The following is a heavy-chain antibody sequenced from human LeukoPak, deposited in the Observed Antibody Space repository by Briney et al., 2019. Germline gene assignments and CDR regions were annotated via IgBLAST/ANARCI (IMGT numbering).Heavy chain of an antibody. D-gene: IGHD5-24*01. CDR2: IYHSGST. CDR3: ARGIRDGYNARTYYYYYYMDV. Sequence: SETLSLTCAVYGGSFSGYYWGWIRQPPGKGLEWIGSIYHSGSTYYNPSLKSRVTISVDTSKNQFSLKLSSVTAADTAVYYCARGIRDGYNARTYYYYYYMDVWGKGTTVTVSS. CDR1: GGSFSGYY. J-gene: IGHJ6*03. V-gene: IGHV4-38-2*01.